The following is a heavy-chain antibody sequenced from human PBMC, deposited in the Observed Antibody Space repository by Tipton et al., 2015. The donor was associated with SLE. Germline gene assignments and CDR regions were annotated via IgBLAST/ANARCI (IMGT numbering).Heavy chain of an antibody. D-gene: IGHD3-3*01. CDR3: AREEENDFWSGGDAFDI. V-gene: IGHV4-59*12. CDR2: IYYSGST. Sequence: TLSLTCTVSGGPISSYYWSWIRQPPGKGLEWIGYIYYSGSTYYNPSLKSRVTISVDTSKNQFSLKLSSVTAADTAVYYCAREEENDFWSGGDAFDIWGQGTMVTVSS. CDR1: GGPISSYY. J-gene: IGHJ3*02.